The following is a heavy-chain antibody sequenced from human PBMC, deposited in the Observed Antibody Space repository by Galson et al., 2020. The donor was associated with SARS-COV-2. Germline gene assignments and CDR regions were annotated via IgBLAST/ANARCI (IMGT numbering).Heavy chain of an antibody. D-gene: IGHD4-17*01. CDR1: GFTFSSYE. CDR3: AREGVYGGTHYYYGMDV. V-gene: IGHV3-48*03. J-gene: IGHJ6*02. Sequence: GGSLRLSCAASGFTFSSYEMHWVRQAPGKGLEWVSYISSSGSTIYYADSVKGRFTISRDNAKNSLYLQMNSLRAEDTAVYYCAREGVYGGTHYYYGMDVWGQGTTVTVSS. CDR2: ISSSGSTI.